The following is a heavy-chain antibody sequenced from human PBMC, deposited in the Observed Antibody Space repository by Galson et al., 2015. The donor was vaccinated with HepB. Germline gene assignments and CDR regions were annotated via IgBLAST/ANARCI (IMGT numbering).Heavy chain of an antibody. D-gene: IGHD2-2*02. CDR2: ISFSSSYT. Sequence: SLRLSCAASGFTFSDYYMSWIRQAPGKGLEWVSYISFSSSYTNYADSVKGRFTISRDNAKNSLYLQMNSLRAEDTAVYYCARSYFESPYCSSTSCYINWFDPWGQGTLVTVSS. CDR1: GFTFSDYY. J-gene: IGHJ5*02. CDR3: ARSYFESPYCSSTSCYINWFDP. V-gene: IGHV3-11*06.